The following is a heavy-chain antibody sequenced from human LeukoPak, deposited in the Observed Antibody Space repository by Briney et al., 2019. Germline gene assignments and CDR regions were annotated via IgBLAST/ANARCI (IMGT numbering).Heavy chain of an antibody. D-gene: IGHD2-8*02. CDR2: ISYDGSNK. CDR3: AKDPIWWNYFDY. J-gene: IGHJ4*02. Sequence: GGSLRLSCAASGFTFSRHGMHWVRQAPGKGLEWVAVISYDGSNKHYADSVKGRFTISRDNSTNTLYLQMNSLRAEDTAVYYCAKDPIWWNYFDYWGQGTLVTVSS. CDR1: GFTFSRHG. V-gene: IGHV3-30*18.